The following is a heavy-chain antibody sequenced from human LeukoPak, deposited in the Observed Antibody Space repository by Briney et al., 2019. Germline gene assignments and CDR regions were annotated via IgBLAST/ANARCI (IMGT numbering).Heavy chain of an antibody. Sequence: GGSLRLSCAASGFIYNNYWMSWVRQAPGKGLEWVASINQDGSVKYYVDSVKGRFTISRDNAKNSLYLQMNSLRAEDTAVYYCARIGYSSSCSDFWGQGTLVTVSS. CDR2: INQDGSVK. CDR3: ARIGYSSSCSDF. CDR1: GFIYNNYW. D-gene: IGHD6-13*01. J-gene: IGHJ4*02. V-gene: IGHV3-7*03.